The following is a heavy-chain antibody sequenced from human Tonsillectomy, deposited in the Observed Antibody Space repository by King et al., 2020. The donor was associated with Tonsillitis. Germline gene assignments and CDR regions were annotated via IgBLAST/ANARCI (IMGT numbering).Heavy chain of an antibody. CDR3: ARGHEAFGSSIYNWFDP. CDR1: GFTFGDYA. D-gene: IGHD6-6*01. V-gene: IGHV3-49*03. Sequence: VQLQESGGGLVQPGRSLRLSCTASGFTFGDYAMSWFRQAPGKGLEWVGFIRSKPYGGTTEYAASVKGRFTISRDNSKNTLYLQMNSLRAEDTAVYYCARGHEAFGSSIYNWFDPWGQGTLVTVSS. J-gene: IGHJ5*02. CDR2: IRSKPYGGTT.